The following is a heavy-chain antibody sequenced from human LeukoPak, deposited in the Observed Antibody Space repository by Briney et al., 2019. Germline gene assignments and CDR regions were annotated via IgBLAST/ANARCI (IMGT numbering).Heavy chain of an antibody. Sequence: SDTLTLTCAVYGGSFSGSYWSWIRQPPGKGLEWIGEINHSGSTNYNPSLKSRVTISVDTSKNQFSLKLSSVTAADTAVYYCARGRIVGARNFDYWGQGTLVTVSS. CDR2: INHSGST. V-gene: IGHV4-34*01. CDR1: GGSFSGSY. CDR3: ARGRIVGARNFDY. J-gene: IGHJ4*02. D-gene: IGHD1-26*01.